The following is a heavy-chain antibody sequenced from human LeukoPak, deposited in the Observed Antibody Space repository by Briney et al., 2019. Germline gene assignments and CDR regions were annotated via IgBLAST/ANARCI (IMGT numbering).Heavy chain of an antibody. CDR1: GFTFSSYG. J-gene: IGHJ4*02. Sequence: GGSLRLSCAASGFTFSSYGMHWVRQAPGKGLEWVAVIWYDGSNKYYADSVKGRFTISRDNAKNSLYLQMNSLRAGDTAVYYCARDEGSSSWYGALDYWGQGTLVTVSS. CDR2: IWYDGSNK. CDR3: ARDEGSSSWYGALDY. D-gene: IGHD6-13*01. V-gene: IGHV3-33*01.